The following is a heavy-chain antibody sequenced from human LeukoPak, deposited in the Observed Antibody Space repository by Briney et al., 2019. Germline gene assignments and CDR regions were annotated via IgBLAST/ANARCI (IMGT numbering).Heavy chain of an antibody. CDR3: ARLYSSSLGRVFDY. J-gene: IGHJ4*02. Sequence: SETLSLTCTVSGGSISSYYWSWIRQPPRKGLEWIGYIYYSGSTNYNPSLKSRVTISVDTSKNQFSLKLSSVTAADTAVYYCARLYSSSLGRVFDYWGQGTLVTVSS. V-gene: IGHV4-59*01. CDR2: IYYSGST. CDR1: GGSISSYY. D-gene: IGHD6-13*01.